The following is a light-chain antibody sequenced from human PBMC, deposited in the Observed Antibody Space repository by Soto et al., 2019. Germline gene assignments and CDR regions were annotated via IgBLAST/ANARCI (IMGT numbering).Light chain of an antibody. CDR3: QQRNNWPRIT. V-gene: IGKV3-11*01. Sequence: ELVWTQSPATLSLSPGERATLSCRASQSVSSYLAWYQQKPCQAHRLLIYDASNRATGIPARFSGSGSGTDFTLTISSLEPQDFAVYYGQQRNNWPRITFCQRTRLEIK. CDR2: DAS. CDR1: QSVSSY. J-gene: IGKJ5*01.